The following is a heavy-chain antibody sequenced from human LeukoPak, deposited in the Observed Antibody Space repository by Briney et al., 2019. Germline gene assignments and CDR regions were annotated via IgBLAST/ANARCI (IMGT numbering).Heavy chain of an antibody. Sequence: SVKVSCKASGGTFSSYAISWVRQAPGQGLEWMGGIIPIFGTANYAQKFQGRVTITADESTSTAYMELSSLRSEDTAVYYCAGGGVVVKNRNYYYYGMDVWGQGTTVTVSS. CDR2: IIPIFGTA. CDR1: GGTFSSYA. D-gene: IGHD3-3*01. V-gene: IGHV1-69*13. CDR3: AGGGVVVKNRNYYYYGMDV. J-gene: IGHJ6*02.